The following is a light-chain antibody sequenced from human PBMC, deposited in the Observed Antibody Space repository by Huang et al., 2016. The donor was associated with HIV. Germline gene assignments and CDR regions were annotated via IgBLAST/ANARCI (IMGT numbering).Light chain of an antibody. CDR2: KAS. Sequence: DIQMTQSPSALSASVGDRVTITCRASQSIGSWLAWYQQKPGKPPNLLIYKASTLQSGVPSRVGGSGSGTEFTLTISSLQPDDFATYFCQQYNTYSGKFGPGTKVE. V-gene: IGKV1-5*03. CDR1: QSIGSW. CDR3: QQYNTYSGK. J-gene: IGKJ1*01.